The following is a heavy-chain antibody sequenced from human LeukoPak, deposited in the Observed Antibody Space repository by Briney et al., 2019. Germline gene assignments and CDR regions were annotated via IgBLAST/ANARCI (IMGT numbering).Heavy chain of an antibody. Sequence: SETLSLTCAVYGGSFSGYYWTWIRQTPEKGLEGIGERNPSGSTSYNPSLKSRVTISVDTSKNQFSLKLSSVTAADTAVYYCARGRQDVTMIVVVMTAVSYYLDVWGKGTTVTVS. CDR2: RNPSGST. V-gene: IGHV4-34*01. CDR1: GGSFSGYY. J-gene: IGHJ6*03. CDR3: ARGRQDVTMIVVVMTAVSYYLDV. D-gene: IGHD3-22*01.